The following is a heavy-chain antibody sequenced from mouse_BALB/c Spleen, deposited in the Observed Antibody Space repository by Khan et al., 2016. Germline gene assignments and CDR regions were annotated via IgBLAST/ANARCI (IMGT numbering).Heavy chain of an antibody. CDR3: ARSYYGYFAMDY. D-gene: IGHD1-2*01. Sequence: QVQLQQSGTELPRPGASVKLSCKASGYTFTDYYVNWVKQRTGQGLEWIGEIFLGSGSTYYNEKFKGKATLTADTSSSTAYMQLSSLTSEDSAVYFCARSYYGYFAMDYWGHGTSGTVSS. CDR2: IFLGSGST. J-gene: IGHJ4*01. CDR1: GYTFTDYY. V-gene: IGHV1-77*01.